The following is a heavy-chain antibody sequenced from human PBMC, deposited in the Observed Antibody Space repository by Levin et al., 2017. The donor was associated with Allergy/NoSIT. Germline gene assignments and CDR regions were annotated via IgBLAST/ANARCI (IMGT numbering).Heavy chain of an antibody. D-gene: IGHD3-10*01. Sequence: GESLKISCAASGFTFTNAWMNWVRQAPGKGLEWVGRIKSKLDGGTTDYAAPVRGRFTVSRDDSKNTLYLQMSSLDTEDTAVYFCTTVFPPYASGSYYVFNYWGLGTLVTVSS. CDR3: TTVFPPYASGSYYVFNY. V-gene: IGHV3-15*01. J-gene: IGHJ4*02. CDR2: IKSKLDGGTT. CDR1: GFTFTNAW.